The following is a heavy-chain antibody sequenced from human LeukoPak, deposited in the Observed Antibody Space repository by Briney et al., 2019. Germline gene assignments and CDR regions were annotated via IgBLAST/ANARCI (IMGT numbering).Heavy chain of an antibody. CDR1: GFTFSSYD. D-gene: IGHD3-16*01. CDR3: VRGGSPDAFDI. Sequence: PGRSLRLSCAASGFTFSSYDMHWVRQATGKGPEWVSGIATAGDIYYAGSVKGRFTISRENAKNSFHLQMNSLRAGDTAVYYCVRGGSPDAFDIWGQGTMVTVSS. J-gene: IGHJ3*02. V-gene: IGHV3-13*01. CDR2: IATAGDI.